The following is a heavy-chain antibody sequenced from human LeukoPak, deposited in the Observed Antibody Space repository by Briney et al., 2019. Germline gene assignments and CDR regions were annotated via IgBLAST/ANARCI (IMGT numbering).Heavy chain of an antibody. V-gene: IGHV4-4*02. CDR3: ARAPSIVVVPAAYMDV. Sequence: SETLSLTCAVSGGSISSNNWWIWVRQSPEKGLEWIGEIYHDGSTNYNPSLKSRVTISVDTSKNQFSLKLSSVTAADTAVYYCARAPSIVVVPAAYMDVWGKGTTVTVSS. CDR1: GGSISSNNW. CDR2: IYHDGST. J-gene: IGHJ6*03. D-gene: IGHD2-2*01.